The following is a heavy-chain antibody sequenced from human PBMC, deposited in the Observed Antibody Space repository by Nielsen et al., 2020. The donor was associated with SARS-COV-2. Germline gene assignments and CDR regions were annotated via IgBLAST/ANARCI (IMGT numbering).Heavy chain of an antibody. D-gene: IGHD1-26*01. Sequence: GGSLRLYCAASGFTFSSFAMNWVRQAPGKGLEWVAVISFDGSDEYSADSVKGRFTISRDNAKNTLYLQMTSLRTEDTAVYYCAREDSWELLSTYDALDIWGQGTMVSVSS. J-gene: IGHJ3*02. V-gene: IGHV3-30-3*01. CDR3: AREDSWELLSTYDALDI. CDR1: GFTFSSFA. CDR2: ISFDGSDE.